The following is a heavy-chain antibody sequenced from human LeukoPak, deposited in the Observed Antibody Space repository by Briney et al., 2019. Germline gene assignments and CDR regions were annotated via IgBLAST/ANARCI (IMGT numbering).Heavy chain of an antibody. J-gene: IGHJ6*03. CDR2: LYPGVIT. V-gene: IGHV4-4*07. D-gene: IGHD3-22*01. CDR3: ARLKFYDSTGYSPGQYMDV. CDR1: GRPIYSFY. Sequence: PSGTLSLTCTLSGRPIYSFYWSWTRHPAGEGLEWIGRLYPGVITNYHPSLKRRVPISVDTPKNQFAVKVRAVTAADEAVYYCARLKFYDSTGYSPGQYMDVWGKGTTVSVSS.